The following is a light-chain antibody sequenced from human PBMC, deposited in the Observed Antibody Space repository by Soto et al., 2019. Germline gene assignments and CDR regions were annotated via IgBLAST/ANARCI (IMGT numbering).Light chain of an antibody. Sequence: DIQMTQSPSTLSGSVGDRGTSTGRASQTISSWLAWYQQTPGKAPKLLIYKASTLKSGVPSRFSGSGSGTEFTLTISSLQPDEFATYYCQHYNSYSEAFGQGTKVDI. V-gene: IGKV1-5*03. J-gene: IGKJ1*01. CDR2: KAS. CDR1: QTISSW. CDR3: QHYNSYSEA.